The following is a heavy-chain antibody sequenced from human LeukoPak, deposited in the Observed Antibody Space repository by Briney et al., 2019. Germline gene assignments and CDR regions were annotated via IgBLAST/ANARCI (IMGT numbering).Heavy chain of an antibody. CDR1: GGSISDSSYN. J-gene: IGHJ4*02. D-gene: IGHD2-21*01. Sequence: SETLSLTCSVSGGSISDSSYNWGWIRQSPGKGLEWIGSMYYRGTTYENSSLKSRLTLSIDTSNNQFSLKLTSVTAADSAVYYCAREYSRSVVAGSRPDLWGQGLLVTVSS. CDR3: AREYSRSVVAGSRPDL. V-gene: IGHV4-39*02. CDR2: MYYRGTT.